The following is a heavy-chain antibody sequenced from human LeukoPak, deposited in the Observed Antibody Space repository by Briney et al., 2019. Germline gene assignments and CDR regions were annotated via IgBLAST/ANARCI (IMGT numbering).Heavy chain of an antibody. CDR2: IDHSGST. CDR1: GGSFSGYY. D-gene: IGHD4-23*01. Sequence: SETLSLTCAVYGGSFSGYYWSWIRQPPGKGLEWIGEIDHSGSTNYNPSLKSRVTISVDTSKNQFSLKLSSVTAADTAVYYCARRPDYGGKPFDYWGQGTLVTVSS. CDR3: ARRPDYGGKPFDY. J-gene: IGHJ4*02. V-gene: IGHV4-34*01.